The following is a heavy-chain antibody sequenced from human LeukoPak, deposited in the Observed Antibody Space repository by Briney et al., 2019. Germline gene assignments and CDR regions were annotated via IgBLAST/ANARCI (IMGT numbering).Heavy chain of an antibody. CDR3: AREVAAAALGGVFVYYYMDV. CDR1: GGTFSSYA. V-gene: IGHV1-69*05. J-gene: IGHJ6*03. CDR2: IIPIFGTA. Sequence: SVKVSCKASGGTFSSYAISWVRQAPGQGLEWMGGIIPIFGTANYAQKFQGRVTITTDESTSTAYMELSSLRSEDTAVYYCAREVAAAALGGVFVYYYMDVWGKGTTVTVSS. D-gene: IGHD6-13*01.